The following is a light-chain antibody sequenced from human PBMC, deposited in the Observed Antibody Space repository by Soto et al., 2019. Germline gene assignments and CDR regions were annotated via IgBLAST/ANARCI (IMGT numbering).Light chain of an antibody. CDR3: QTWVTGIHI. J-gene: IGLJ2*01. CDR2: LNSDGSH. Sequence: QLVLTQSPSASASLGASVKLTCTLSSGHSNYSIAWHQQQPEKGPRFLMKLNSDGSHSKWDGIPDRFSGSISGADRYLTISTLQSEDEADYYCQTWVTGIHIFGGGTKLTVL. V-gene: IGLV4-69*01. CDR1: SGHSNYS.